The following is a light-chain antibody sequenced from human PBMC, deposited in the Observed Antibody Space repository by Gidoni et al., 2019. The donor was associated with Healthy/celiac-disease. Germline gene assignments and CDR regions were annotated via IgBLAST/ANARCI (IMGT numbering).Light chain of an antibody. CDR3: QQYNSYPWT. J-gene: IGKJ1*01. CDR1: LGISSW. CDR2: KAS. Sequence: DIPLSQSPSTLSASVGDRVTITGRASLGISSWLAWYQQKPGKAPKLLIYKASSVESGVPSRFSGSGSGTEFTLTISSLQPDDFATYYCQQYNSYPWTFGQGTKVEIK. V-gene: IGKV1-5*03.